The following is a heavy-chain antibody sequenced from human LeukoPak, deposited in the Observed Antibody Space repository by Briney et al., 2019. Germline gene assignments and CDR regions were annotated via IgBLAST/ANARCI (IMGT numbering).Heavy chain of an antibody. CDR2: FDPEDGET. J-gene: IGHJ5*02. D-gene: IGHD1-14*01. V-gene: IGHV1-24*01. CDR1: GYTLTELS. Sequence: ASVKVSCKVSGYTLTELSMHWVRQAPGKGLEWMGGFDPEDGETIYAQKFQGRVTMTEDTSTDTAYMELSSLRSEDTAVYYCARSGLVTSATGYHWFDPWGQGTLVTVSS. CDR3: ARSGLVTSATGYHWFDP.